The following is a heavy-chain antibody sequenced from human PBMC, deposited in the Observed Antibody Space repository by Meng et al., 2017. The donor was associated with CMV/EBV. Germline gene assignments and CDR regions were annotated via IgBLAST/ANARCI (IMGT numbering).Heavy chain of an antibody. CDR1: GFTFSSYS. V-gene: IGHV3-21*01. J-gene: IGHJ6*02. CDR2: ISSSSSYI. D-gene: IGHD5-12*01. CDR3: ARGIYSGYDSHYYYGMDV. Sequence: GESLKISCAASGFTFSSYSMNWVRQAPGKGLEWVSSISSSSSYIYYADSVKGRLTISRDNAKNSLYLQMNSLRAEDTAVYYCARGIYSGYDSHYYYGMDVWGQGTTVTVSS.